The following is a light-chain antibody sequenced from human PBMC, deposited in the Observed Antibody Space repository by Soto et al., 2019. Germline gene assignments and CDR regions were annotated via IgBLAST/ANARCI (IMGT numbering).Light chain of an antibody. Sequence: QSVLTQPRSVSGSPGQSVAISCTGTSSDVGGYNYVSWYQQHPGKAPKLIIYEVSNRPSGVSNRFSGSKSGNTASLTISGLQADDEADYYCNSYAGDIIRFVFGTGTKVTVL. CDR2: EVS. CDR3: NSYAGDIIRFV. V-gene: IGLV2-11*01. J-gene: IGLJ1*01. CDR1: SSDVGGYNY.